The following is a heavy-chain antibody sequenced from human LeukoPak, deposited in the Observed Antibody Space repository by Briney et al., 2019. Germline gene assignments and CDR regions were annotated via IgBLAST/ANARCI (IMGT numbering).Heavy chain of an antibody. Sequence: ASVTVSCKASGYTFTGYYMHWVRQAPGQGLEWMGWINPNSGGTNYAQKFQGRVTMTRDTSISTAYMELSRLRSDDTAVYYCARSSRYSYGYEGADYWGQGTLVTVSS. CDR3: ARSSRYSYGYEGADY. CDR2: INPNSGGT. CDR1: GYTFTGYY. J-gene: IGHJ4*02. V-gene: IGHV1-2*02. D-gene: IGHD5-18*01.